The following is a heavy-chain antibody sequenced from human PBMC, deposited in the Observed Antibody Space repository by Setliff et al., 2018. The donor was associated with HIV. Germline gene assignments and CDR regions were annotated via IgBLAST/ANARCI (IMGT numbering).Heavy chain of an antibody. D-gene: IGHD2-21*01. CDR3: ARDCRVECVFPYGMDV. CDR1: GFTLSTYW. V-gene: IGHV3-74*01. CDR2: INSDGSTS. Sequence: LRLSCAASGFTLSTYWKHWVRLVPGKGLVWVSRINSDGSTSSYADAVKGRFTISRDNSKNTLFLQMNNLRPEDTAAYYWARDCRVECVFPYGMDVWGQGTLVA. J-gene: IGHJ6*02.